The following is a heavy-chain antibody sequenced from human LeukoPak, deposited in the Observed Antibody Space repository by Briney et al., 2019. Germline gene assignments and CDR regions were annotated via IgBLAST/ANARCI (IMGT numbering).Heavy chain of an antibody. D-gene: IGHD3-16*01. CDR1: GFTFSHHA. CDR3: ARGTPTLDY. V-gene: IGHV3-23*01. Sequence: GGSLRLSCAASGFTFSHHAMNWVRQAPGKGLEWVSLISYSGGSTYYADSVKGRFTISRDNSKDMVFLQMNGLRAEDTAVYFCARGTPTLDYWGQETLVTVSS. J-gene: IGHJ4*02. CDR2: ISYSGGST.